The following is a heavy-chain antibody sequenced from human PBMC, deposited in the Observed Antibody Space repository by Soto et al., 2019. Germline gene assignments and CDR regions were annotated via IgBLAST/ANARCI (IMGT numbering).Heavy chain of an antibody. J-gene: IGHJ3*02. CDR1: GFSLSTSGVG. CDR2: ICWDDDK. Sequence: QITLKESGPTLVKPTQTLTLTCTFSGFSLSTSGVGLGWIRQAPGKALEWLALICWDDDKRYSASLKGRLTVTKDTPKTQVVLTMTNMDPVDTATYYCAHASYSNGDAFDIWGLGTMVTVSS. D-gene: IGHD3-22*01. V-gene: IGHV2-5*02. CDR3: AHASYSNGDAFDI.